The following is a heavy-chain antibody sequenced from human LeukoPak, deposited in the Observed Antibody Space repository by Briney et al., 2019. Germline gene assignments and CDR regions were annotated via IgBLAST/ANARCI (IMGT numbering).Heavy chain of an antibody. CDR3: ASLWPYQLSAFDI. CDR1: GGSFSGYY. Sequence: SETLSLTCAVYGGSFSGYYWSWIRQPPGKGLEWVGEINHSGSTNYNPSLKSRVTISVDTSKNQFSLKLSSVTAADTAVYYCASLWPYQLSAFDIWGQGTMVTVSS. V-gene: IGHV4-34*01. D-gene: IGHD2-2*01. J-gene: IGHJ3*02. CDR2: INHSGST.